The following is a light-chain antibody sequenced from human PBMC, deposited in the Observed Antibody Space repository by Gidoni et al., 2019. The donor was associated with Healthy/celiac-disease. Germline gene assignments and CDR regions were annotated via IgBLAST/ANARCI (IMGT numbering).Light chain of an antibody. Sequence: QSVLTQPPSASGTPGQRVTISCSGSSSNIGSNTVNWYQQLPGTAPKLLIYSSKQRPSGVPDRFSGSKSGTSASLAISGPQSEDEADYYCATWDDSLNGWVFGGGTKLTVL. V-gene: IGLV1-44*01. J-gene: IGLJ3*02. CDR1: SSNIGSNT. CDR2: SSK. CDR3: ATWDDSLNGWV.